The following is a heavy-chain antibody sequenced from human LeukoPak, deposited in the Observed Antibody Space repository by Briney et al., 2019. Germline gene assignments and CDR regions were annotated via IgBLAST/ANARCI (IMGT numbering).Heavy chain of an antibody. CDR2: IKQDGSEK. CDR1: GFTFSSYW. Sequence: PGGSLRLSCAASGFTFSSYWMSWVRQAPGKGLEGVANIKQDGSEKYYVDSVKGRFTISRDNAKNSLYLQMNSLRAEDTAVYYCAREGFYDYVWGSYRYIDYWGQGTLVTVSS. D-gene: IGHD3-16*02. J-gene: IGHJ4*02. CDR3: AREGFYDYVWGSYRYIDY. V-gene: IGHV3-7*01.